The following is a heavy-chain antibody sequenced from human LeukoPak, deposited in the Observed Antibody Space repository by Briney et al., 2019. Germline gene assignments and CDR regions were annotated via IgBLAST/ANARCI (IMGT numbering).Heavy chain of an antibody. CDR3: ARTWGNYLSPNSGFEGFDP. V-gene: IGHV4-34*01. CDR1: GGSFSGYY. CDR2: INHSGST. Sequence: PSETLSLTCAVYGGSFSGYYWSWIRQPPGKGLEWIGEINHSGSTNYNPSLKSRVTISVDTSKNQFSLKLSSVTAADTAVYYCARTWGNYLSPNSGFEGFDPWGQGTLVTVSS. D-gene: IGHD3-10*01. J-gene: IGHJ5*02.